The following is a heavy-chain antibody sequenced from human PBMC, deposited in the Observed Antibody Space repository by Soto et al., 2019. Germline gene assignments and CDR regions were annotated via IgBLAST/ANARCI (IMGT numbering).Heavy chain of an antibody. CDR2: MNPNSGNT. D-gene: IGHD3-9*01. V-gene: IGHV1-8*01. Sequence: ASVKVSCKASGYTFTSYDINWVRQATGQGLEWMGWMNPNSGNTGYAQKFQGRVTMTRNTSISTAYMELSSLRSEDTAVYYCAREVQLRYFDWSRDLDVWGKGTTVTVSS. J-gene: IGHJ6*04. CDR1: GYTFTSYD. CDR3: AREVQLRYFDWSRDLDV.